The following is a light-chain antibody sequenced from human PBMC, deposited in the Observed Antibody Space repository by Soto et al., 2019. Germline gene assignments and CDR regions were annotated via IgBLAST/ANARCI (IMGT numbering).Light chain of an antibody. V-gene: IGKV1-12*01. CDR3: QQSFTVPIT. Sequence: DIQMTQSPPSVSASVGDRVSITWLASQDIGDWLAWYQQKPGKAPKFLIYSASTLQRGVPSRFGGSGSGTDFTLTITGLQPEDFATYYCQQSFTVPITFGQGTRLEIK. CDR1: QDIGDW. J-gene: IGKJ5*01. CDR2: SAS.